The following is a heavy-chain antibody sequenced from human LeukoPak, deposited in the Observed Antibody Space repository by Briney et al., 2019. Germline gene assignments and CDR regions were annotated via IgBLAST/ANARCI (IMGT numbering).Heavy chain of an antibody. J-gene: IGHJ4*02. CDR1: GLTFSNFA. V-gene: IGHV3-30*04. CDR2: VSYDGSYK. CDR3: ARGTAAAGTFDY. D-gene: IGHD6-13*01. Sequence: PGGSLRLSCAATGLTFSNFAMHWVRQAPGKGLEWVAVVSYDGSYKYYADSVKGRFTISRDNSKNTLYLQMNSLRAEDTAVYYCARGTAAAGTFDYWGQGTLVTVSS.